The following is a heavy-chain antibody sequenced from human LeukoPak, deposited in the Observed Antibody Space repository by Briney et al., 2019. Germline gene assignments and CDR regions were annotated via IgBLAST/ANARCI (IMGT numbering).Heavy chain of an antibody. CDR1: GFTFSSYA. D-gene: IGHD3-22*01. V-gene: IGHV3-23*01. CDR3: AKNLDSSGYYLFDY. J-gene: IGHJ4*02. Sequence: GGSLRLSCAASGFTFSSYAMSWVRQAPGKGLEWVLAISGSGGSTYYADSVKGRFTISRDNSKNTLYLQMNSLRAEDTAVYYCAKNLDSSGYYLFDYWGQGTLVTVSS. CDR2: ISGSGGST.